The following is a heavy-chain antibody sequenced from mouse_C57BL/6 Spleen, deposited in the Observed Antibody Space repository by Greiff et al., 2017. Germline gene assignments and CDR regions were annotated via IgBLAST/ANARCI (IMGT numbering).Heavy chain of an antibody. J-gene: IGHJ4*01. Sequence: QVQLQQPGAELVMPGASVKLSCKASGYTFTSYWMHWVKQRPGQGLEWIGEIDPSDSYTNYNQKFKGKSTLTADKSSSTAYMQLSSLTSEDSAVYYCARSAGYVLDYWGQGTSVTVSS. D-gene: IGHD2-10*02. CDR1: GYTFTSYW. V-gene: IGHV1-69*01. CDR2: IDPSDSYT. CDR3: ARSAGYVLDY.